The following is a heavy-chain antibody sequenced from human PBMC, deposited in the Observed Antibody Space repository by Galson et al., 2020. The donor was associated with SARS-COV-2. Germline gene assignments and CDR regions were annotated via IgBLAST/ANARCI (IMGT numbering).Heavy chain of an antibody. CDR1: GFTFEDYT. D-gene: IGHD3-16*02. CDR3: AKDWLPMITFGGVILH. Sequence: GESLKISCAACGFTFEDYTMHWVRQAPGRGLEWVSLISWDGGSTYYADSVKGRFTISRDNSKNSLYLQMNSLRTEDTALYYCAKDWLPMITFGGVILHWGQGTLVTVSS. CDR2: ISWDGGST. V-gene: IGHV3-43*01. J-gene: IGHJ4*02.